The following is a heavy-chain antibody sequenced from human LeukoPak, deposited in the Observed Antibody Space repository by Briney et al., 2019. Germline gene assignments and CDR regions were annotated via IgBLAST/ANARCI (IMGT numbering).Heavy chain of an antibody. D-gene: IGHD6-13*01. V-gene: IGHV3-74*01. CDR2: IHSDGINT. CDR1: GFTFSSFS. J-gene: IGHJ4*02. CDR3: AIVAYISTWYVDY. Sequence: GGSLRLSCEASGFTFSSFSMHWVRQAPGKGLVWVSRIHSDGINTNYADFVKGRFTISRDNAKNTLYLQMNSLRAEDTAVYYCAIVAYISTWYVDYWGQGTLVNVPS.